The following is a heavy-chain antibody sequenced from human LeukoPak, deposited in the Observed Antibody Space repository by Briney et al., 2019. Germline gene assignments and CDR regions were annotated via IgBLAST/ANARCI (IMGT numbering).Heavy chain of an antibody. CDR3: ARERGYSYAYDAFDI. CDR2: ISSNGGST. CDR1: GFTFSSYA. D-gene: IGHD5-18*01. Sequence: PGGSLRLSCAASGFTFSSYAMHWVRQAPGKGLEYVSAISSNGGSTYYANSVKGRFTISRDNSKNTLYLQMGSLRAEDMAVYYCARERGYSYAYDAFDIWGPGTMVTVSS. J-gene: IGHJ3*02. V-gene: IGHV3-64*01.